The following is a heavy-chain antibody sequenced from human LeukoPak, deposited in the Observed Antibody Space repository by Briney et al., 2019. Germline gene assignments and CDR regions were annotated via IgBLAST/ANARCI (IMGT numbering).Heavy chain of an antibody. D-gene: IGHD6-19*01. J-gene: IGHJ4*02. CDR3: ASTPRAVSGTPSFDY. CDR2: ISSSSTYI. Sequence: PGGSLRLSCAASGFTFSSYGMSWVRQAPGKGLEWVSSISSSSTYIYYADSVKGRFTISRDNAKNSLYLQMNSLRAEDTAVYYCASTPRAVSGTPSFDYWGQGILVTVSS. V-gene: IGHV3-21*01. CDR1: GFTFSSYG.